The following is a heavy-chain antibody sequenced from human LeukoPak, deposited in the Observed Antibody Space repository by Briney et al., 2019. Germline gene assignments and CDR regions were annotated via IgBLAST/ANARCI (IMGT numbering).Heavy chain of an antibody. J-gene: IGHJ4*02. CDR1: GFTFSSYS. D-gene: IGHD3-22*01. V-gene: IGHV3-21*01. CDR3: ARVEWASSCYYSFDY. CDR2: ISSSSSYI. Sequence: GGSLRLSCAVSGFTFSSYSMNWVRQAPGKGLEWVSSISSSSSYIYYADSVNGRFTISRDNAKNSLSLQMNSLRAEDTGVYFCARVEWASSCYYSFDYWGQGTLVPVSS.